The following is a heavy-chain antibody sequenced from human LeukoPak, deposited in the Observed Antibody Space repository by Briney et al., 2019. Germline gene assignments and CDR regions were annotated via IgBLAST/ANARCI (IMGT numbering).Heavy chain of an antibody. J-gene: IGHJ4*02. D-gene: IGHD3-16*01. V-gene: IGHV1-18*01. CDR3: ARVFVVGRVWGNMYYFDY. CDR1: GYTFTSYG. Sequence: GASVKVSCKASGYTFTSYGISWVRQAPGQGLEWMGWISAYNGNTNYAQKLQGRVTMTTDTSTSTAYMELRSLRSDDTAVYYCARVFVVGRVWGNMYYFDYWGQGTLVTVSS. CDR2: ISAYNGNT.